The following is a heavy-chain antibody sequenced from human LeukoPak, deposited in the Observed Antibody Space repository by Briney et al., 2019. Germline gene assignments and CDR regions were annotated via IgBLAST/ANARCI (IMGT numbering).Heavy chain of an antibody. CDR2: ISGSSSYI. CDR1: GFNFSTYT. D-gene: IGHD4-17*01. J-gene: IGHJ4*02. V-gene: IGHV3-21*01. CDR3: ARAKAVRPDFDY. Sequence: KTGGSLRLSCAASGFNFSTYTMSWVRQAPGKGLEWVSSISGSSSYIFYADSMEGRFTISRDNAQNSLYLQMNSLRVEDTAVYYCARAKAVRPDFDYWGQGTLVTVSS.